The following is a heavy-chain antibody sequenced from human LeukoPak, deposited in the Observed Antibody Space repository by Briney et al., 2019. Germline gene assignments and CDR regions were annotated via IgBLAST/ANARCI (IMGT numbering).Heavy chain of an antibody. CDR3: ARADRLHGGPYLIGP. V-gene: IGHV1-2*02. Sequence: ASVKVSCKTSGYSFTDYYMHWVRQAPGQGLEWMGWINPSSGGTSSAQKFQGRVTMTRDTSITTVYMEVRWLASDDTAVYYCARADRLHGGPYLIGPWGQGTLVTVSS. CDR2: INPSSGGT. J-gene: IGHJ5*02. D-gene: IGHD2-21*01. CDR1: GYSFTDYY.